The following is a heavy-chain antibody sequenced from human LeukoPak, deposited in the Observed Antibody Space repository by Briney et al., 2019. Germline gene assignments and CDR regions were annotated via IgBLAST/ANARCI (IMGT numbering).Heavy chain of an antibody. CDR3: ARVRTVTTADY. Sequence: SETLSLTCTVSGGSISSSSYYWSWIRQPPGKGLEWIGEINHSGSTNYNPSLKSRVTISVDTSKNQFSLKLSSVTAADTAVYYCARVRTVTTADYWGQGTLVTVSS. J-gene: IGHJ4*02. V-gene: IGHV4-39*07. D-gene: IGHD4-17*01. CDR2: INHSGST. CDR1: GGSISSSSYY.